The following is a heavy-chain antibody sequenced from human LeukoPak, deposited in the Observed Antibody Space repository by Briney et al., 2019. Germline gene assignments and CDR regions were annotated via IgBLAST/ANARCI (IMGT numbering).Heavy chain of an antibody. CDR3: TRTLYYDSSGYSNY. D-gene: IGHD3-22*01. CDR1: GFTFSDAW. J-gene: IGHJ4*02. V-gene: IGHV3-23*01. Sequence: GGSLRLSCAASGFTFSDAWMRWVRQAPGKGLEWVSAIGGSGVDTFYADSVRGRFTISRDNSKDTLYLEMTSLRAEDTALYYCTRTLYYDSSGYSNYWGQGTLVTVSS. CDR2: IGGSGVDT.